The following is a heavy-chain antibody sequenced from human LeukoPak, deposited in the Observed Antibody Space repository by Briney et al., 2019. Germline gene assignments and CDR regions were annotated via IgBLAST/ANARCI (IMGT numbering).Heavy chain of an antibody. CDR2: IYYSGST. J-gene: IGHJ1*01. CDR1: GGSISSYY. Sequence: SETLSLTCTVSGGSISSYYWSWIRQPSGRGLEWIGYIYYSGSTNYNPSLKSRVTISVDTSKNQFSLKLSSVTAADTAVYYCARFSSGYYHQYFQHWGQGTLVTVSS. V-gene: IGHV4-59*01. D-gene: IGHD3-22*01. CDR3: ARFSSGYYHQYFQH.